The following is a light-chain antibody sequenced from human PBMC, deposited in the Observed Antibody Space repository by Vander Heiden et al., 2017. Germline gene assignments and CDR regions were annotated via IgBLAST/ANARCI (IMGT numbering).Light chain of an antibody. CDR3: ASWDDSLSGVV. J-gene: IGLJ3*02. V-gene: IGLV1-47*01. CDR2: RNN. CDR1: SSNIGSNY. Sequence: QSVLTQPPSASGTPGQRVTMSCSGSSSNIGSNYVYWYQQLPGTAPKLLIYRNNQRPSGVPDRFSGSKSGTSASLAISGLRSEDEGDYHCASWDDSLSGVVFGGGTKLTVL.